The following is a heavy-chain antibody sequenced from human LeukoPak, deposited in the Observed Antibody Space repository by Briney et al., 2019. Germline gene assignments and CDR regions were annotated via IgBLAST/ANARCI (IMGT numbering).Heavy chain of an antibody. CDR3: ARRGTGSSWDHFDY. J-gene: IGHJ4*02. CDR2: IKHDGSEK. Sequence: PVGSLRLSCAASGFTFSTDWLTWVRQAPGKGLEWGANIKHDGSEKYFVDSVKGRFTISRDNVKNSLFLQMNNLGADDTAVYYCARRGTGSSWDHFDYWGRGTLVTVSS. V-gene: IGHV3-7*05. CDR1: GFTFSTDW. D-gene: IGHD6-13*01.